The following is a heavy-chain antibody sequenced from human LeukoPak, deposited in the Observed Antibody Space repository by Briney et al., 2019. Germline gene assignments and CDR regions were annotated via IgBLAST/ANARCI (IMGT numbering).Heavy chain of an antibody. CDR1: GYMFTNHW. CDR2: IRPSDSSV. J-gene: IGHJ3*01. V-gene: IGHV5-51*01. D-gene: IGHD2-15*01. Sequence: GESLKISCKGSGYMFTNHWIDWVRQMPGKGLEWLGTIRPSDSSVRYSPSFQGQVSISVDRSIDTAYLQWSSLKASDTAIYYRARHQNGDYSDASAFWGQGTMVSVSS. CDR3: ARHQNGDYSDASAF.